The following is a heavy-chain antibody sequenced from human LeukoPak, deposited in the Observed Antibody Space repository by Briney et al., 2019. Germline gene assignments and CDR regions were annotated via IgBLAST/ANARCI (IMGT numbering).Heavy chain of an antibody. D-gene: IGHD3-22*01. CDR3: ARQSTVHYYDSIGYTDY. CDR2: IYPGDSDT. V-gene: IGHV5-51*01. Sequence: GESLKISCKGSGYSFTSYWIGWVRQMPGKGLEWMGIIYPGDSDTRYSPSFQGQVTISADKSISTAYLQWSSLKASDTAMYYCARQSTVHYYDSIGYTDYWGQGTLVTVSS. J-gene: IGHJ4*02. CDR1: GYSFTSYW.